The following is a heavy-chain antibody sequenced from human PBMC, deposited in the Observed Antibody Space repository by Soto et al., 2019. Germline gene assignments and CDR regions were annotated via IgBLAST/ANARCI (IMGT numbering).Heavy chain of an antibody. CDR2: IIPIFGTA. J-gene: IGHJ3*02. CDR1: GGTFSSYA. Sequence: SVKVSCKASGGTFSSYAISWVRQAPGQGLEWMGGIIPIFGTANYAQKFQGRVTITADESTSTAYMELSSLRSEDTAVYYCARDRGRSGYYTDDAFDIWGQGTMVTVSS. V-gene: IGHV1-69*13. D-gene: IGHD3-22*01. CDR3: ARDRGRSGYYTDDAFDI.